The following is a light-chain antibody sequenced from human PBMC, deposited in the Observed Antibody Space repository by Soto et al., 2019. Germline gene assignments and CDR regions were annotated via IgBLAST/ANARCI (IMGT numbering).Light chain of an antibody. J-gene: IGKJ1*01. CDR1: QSVSSSY. CDR2: GAS. CDR3: QHYGSSTWT. V-gene: IGKV3-20*01. Sequence: EIVLTQSPGTLSLSPGERATLSCRASQSVSSSYLAWYQQKPGQAPGLLIYGASSRATGIPDRFSGSGSGTDLTLTISRLEPEDFAVYYCQHYGSSTWTFGQGTKVEIK.